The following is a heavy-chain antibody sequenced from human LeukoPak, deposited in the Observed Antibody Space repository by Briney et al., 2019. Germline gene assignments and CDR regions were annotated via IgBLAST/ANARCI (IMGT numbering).Heavy chain of an antibody. CDR2: ISSSSYI. CDR3: ARVASVTGAFDI. CDR1: GFTFSSYS. V-gene: IGHV3-21*01. D-gene: IGHD2-21*02. Sequence: GGFLRLSCAASGFTFSSYSMNWVRQAPGKGLEWVSSISSSSYIYYADSVKGRFTISRDNAKDSLYLQMNSLRAEDTAVYYCARVASVTGAFDIWGQGTMVTVSS. J-gene: IGHJ3*02.